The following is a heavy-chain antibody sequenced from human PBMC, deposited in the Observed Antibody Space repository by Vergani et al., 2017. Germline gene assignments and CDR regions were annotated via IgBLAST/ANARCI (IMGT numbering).Heavy chain of an antibody. V-gene: IGHV1-69*02. J-gene: IGHJ4*02. CDR3: ARQSYYYDSSGYYSDY. CDR2: IIPNLGIA. D-gene: IGHD3-22*01. CDR1: GGTFSSYT. Sequence: QVQLVQSGAEVKKPGSSVKVSCKASGGTFSSYTISWVRQAPGQGLEWMGRIIPNLGIANYAQKFQGRVTITADKSTSTAYMELSSLRSEDTAVYYCARQSYYYDSSGYYSDYWGQGTLVTVSS.